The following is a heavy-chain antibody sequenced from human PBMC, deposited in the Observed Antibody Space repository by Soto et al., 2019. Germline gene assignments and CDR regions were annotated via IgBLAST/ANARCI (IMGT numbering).Heavy chain of an antibody. D-gene: IGHD4-4*01. CDR1: GGSISSYY. CDR2: IYYSGST. Sequence: SETLSLTCTVSGGSISSYYWSWIRQPPGKGLEWIGYIYYSGSTNYNPSLKSRVTISVDTSKNQFSLKLSSVTAADTAVYYCAREPLHYSNVSFDYWGQGTLVTVSS. J-gene: IGHJ4*02. CDR3: AREPLHYSNVSFDY. V-gene: IGHV4-59*12.